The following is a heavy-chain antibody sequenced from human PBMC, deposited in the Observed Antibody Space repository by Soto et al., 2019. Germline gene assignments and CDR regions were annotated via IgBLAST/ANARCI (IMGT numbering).Heavy chain of an antibody. D-gene: IGHD6-6*01. CDR3: AKGSAAARPYYFDS. CDR1: GFTFSSYA. Sequence: GGSLRLSCEGSGFTFSSYAMSWVRQAQGKGLEWVSAISGSGGSTYYADSVQGRFTISSDNSRNTLYLQMNDLTAEDTAVYYCAKGSAAARPYYFDSWGLGALVTVSS. V-gene: IGHV3-23*01. CDR2: ISGSGGST. J-gene: IGHJ4*02.